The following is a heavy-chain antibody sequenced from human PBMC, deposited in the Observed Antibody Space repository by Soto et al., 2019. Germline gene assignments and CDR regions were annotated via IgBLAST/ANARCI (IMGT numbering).Heavy chain of an antibody. CDR1: GFTFSSYG. D-gene: IGHD2-21*02. Sequence: QVQLVESGGGVIQPGRSLRLSCAASGFTFSSYGMHWVRQAPGKGLEWVAVIWYDGSNKYYADSVKGRFTISRDNSKNTLYLQMNSLRAEDTAVYYCARDQAQHIVVVTAIHEYYFDYWGQGTLVTVSS. J-gene: IGHJ4*02. CDR2: IWYDGSNK. V-gene: IGHV3-33*01. CDR3: ARDQAQHIVVVTAIHEYYFDY.